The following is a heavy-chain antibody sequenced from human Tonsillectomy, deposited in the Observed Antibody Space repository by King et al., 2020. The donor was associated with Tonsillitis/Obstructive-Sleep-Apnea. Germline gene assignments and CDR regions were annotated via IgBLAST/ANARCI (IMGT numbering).Heavy chain of an antibody. CDR2: ITGSGNIT. J-gene: IGHJ6*03. D-gene: IGHD3-16*01. V-gene: IGHV3-23*04. Sequence: EVQLVESGGGLEQPGGSLRLSCTASGFTFNNYAMSWVRQAPGKGLEWVSAITGSGNITKYTDSVKGRFTISRDNSRDTLFLQMYNLRAEDTAIYHCAKEGVGGTTFGGAYYYYMDVWGKGTTVTVSS. CDR1: GFTFNNYA. CDR3: AKEGVGGTTFGGAYYYYMDV.